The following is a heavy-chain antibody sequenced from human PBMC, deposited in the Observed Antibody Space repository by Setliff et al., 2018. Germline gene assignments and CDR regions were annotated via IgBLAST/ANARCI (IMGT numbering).Heavy chain of an antibody. V-gene: IGHV1-8*02. CDR3: ATGPINNDV. CDR2: INPSSGKT. CDR1: GYTFNNYD. Sequence: ASVKVSCKASGYTFNNYDINWVRQAPGQGLEWMGWINPSSGKTGYALNFQGRVTMTKNTSIATAYMDLSGPMSEDTAVYYCATGPINNDVWGRGTLVTVSS. J-gene: IGHJ2*01.